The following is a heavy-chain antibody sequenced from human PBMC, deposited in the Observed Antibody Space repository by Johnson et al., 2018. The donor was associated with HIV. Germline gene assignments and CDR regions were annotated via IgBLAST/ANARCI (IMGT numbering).Heavy chain of an antibody. CDR2: ISWNSGSV. J-gene: IGHJ3*02. Sequence: VQLVESGGGLVQPGRSLRVSCAASGFTFDDYAMHWVRQTPGKGLEWVSGISWNSGSVGYADSVKGRFPISRDNAKNSLYLQMNSLRAADTAVYYCVRARGYSLAFDIWGQGTMVTVSS. CDR3: VRARGYSLAFDI. CDR1: GFTFDDYA. D-gene: IGHD2-21*01. V-gene: IGHV3-9*01.